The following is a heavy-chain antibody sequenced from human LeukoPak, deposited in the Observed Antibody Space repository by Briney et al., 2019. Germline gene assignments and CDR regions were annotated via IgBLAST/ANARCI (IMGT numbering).Heavy chain of an antibody. J-gene: IGHJ4*02. D-gene: IGHD6-13*01. CDR2: ISYDGSNK. V-gene: IGHV3-30-3*01. CDR3: ARPPTRSSSEYYFDY. Sequence: GGSLRLSCAASGFTVSSYAMHWVRQATGKGLEWVAVISYDGSNKYYADSVKGRFTISRDNSKKTLYLQMNSLRAEDTAVYYCARPPTRSSSEYYFDYWGQGTLVTVSS. CDR1: GFTVSSYA.